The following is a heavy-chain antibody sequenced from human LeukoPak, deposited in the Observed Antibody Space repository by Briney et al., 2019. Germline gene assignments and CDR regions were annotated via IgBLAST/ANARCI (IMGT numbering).Heavy chain of an antibody. D-gene: IGHD4-23*01. Sequence: GGSLRLSCAASGFTFTGHTMTWLRQAPGKGLEWAANIKQDGSEKYYVDSVKGRFTISRDNAKNSLYLQMNSLRAEDTAVYYCASGGHSFDYWGQGTLVTVSS. V-gene: IGHV3-7*01. CDR3: ASGGHSFDY. CDR2: IKQDGSEK. CDR1: GFTFTGHT. J-gene: IGHJ4*02.